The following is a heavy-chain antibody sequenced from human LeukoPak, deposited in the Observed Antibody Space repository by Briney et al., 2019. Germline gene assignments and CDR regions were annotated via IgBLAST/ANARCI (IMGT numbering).Heavy chain of an antibody. CDR1: GGSISSYY. CDR2: IYTSGST. CDR3: ARQGKVGYCSSTSCYWEHYYYYYMDV. D-gene: IGHD2-2*01. V-gene: IGHV4-4*07. Sequence: PSETLSLTCTVSGGSISSYYWSWIRQPAGKGLEWIGRIYTSGSTNYNPPLKSRVTMSVDTSKNQFSLKLSSVTAADTAVYYCARQGKVGYCSSTSCYWEHYYYYYMDVWGKGTTVTISS. J-gene: IGHJ6*03.